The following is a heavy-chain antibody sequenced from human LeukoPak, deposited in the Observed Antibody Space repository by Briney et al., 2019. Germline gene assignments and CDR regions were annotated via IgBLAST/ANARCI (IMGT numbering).Heavy chain of an antibody. Sequence: PGGSLRLXCAASGFTFSSYEMDWVRQAPGKGLEWVANIKQDGSEKYYVDSVKGRFTISRDNAKNSLYLQMNSLRAEDTAVYYCASPRGYGYYFDYWGQGTLVTVSS. CDR1: GFTFSSYE. CDR3: ASPRGYGYYFDY. V-gene: IGHV3-7*01. J-gene: IGHJ4*02. CDR2: IKQDGSEK. D-gene: IGHD5-12*01.